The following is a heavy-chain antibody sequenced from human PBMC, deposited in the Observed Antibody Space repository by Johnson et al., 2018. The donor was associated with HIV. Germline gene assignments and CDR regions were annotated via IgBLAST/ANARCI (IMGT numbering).Heavy chain of an antibody. Sequence: VQLVESGGGLVQPGGSLRLSCAASGFTVSRNYMNWVRQAPGKGLEWVSVIYSDDMTYYADSVKGRFPITRVNSKNTLYLQMNSLRAEDTAVYFCARDGDYYDSNGGDAFDIWGQGTMVTVSS. D-gene: IGHD3-22*01. J-gene: IGHJ3*02. CDR3: ARDGDYYDSNGGDAFDI. V-gene: IGHV3-66*01. CDR2: IYSDDMT. CDR1: GFTVSRNY.